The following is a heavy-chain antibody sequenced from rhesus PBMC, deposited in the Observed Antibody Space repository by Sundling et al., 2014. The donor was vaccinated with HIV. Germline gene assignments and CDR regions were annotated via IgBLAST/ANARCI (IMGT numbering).Heavy chain of an antibody. CDR1: GFTFSSTR. J-gene: IGHJ4*01. Sequence: EVQLVESGGGSVQPGGSLRLSCTASGFTFSSTRMNWIRQAPGKRLEWVADIKYDGSEKDYVDSVKGRFTISRDNAKNSLYLQMNSLRAEDTAVYYCVRSARYYFDYWGQGVLVTVSS. D-gene: IGHD1-1-1*01. CDR3: VRSARYYFDY. CDR2: IKYDGSEK. V-gene: IGHV3-46*02.